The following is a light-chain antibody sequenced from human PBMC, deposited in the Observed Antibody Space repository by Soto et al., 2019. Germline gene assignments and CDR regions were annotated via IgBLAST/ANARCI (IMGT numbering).Light chain of an antibody. J-gene: IGKJ1*01. CDR3: QQYGTTPRT. Sequence: PGERVTLSCRTSQSVCSRCFAWYQQKPGQSPRLLIYGASTRATGIPDRFSGSGSGTDFTLTISRLEPEDFAVYYCQQYGTTPRTFGQGTKVAIK. CDR1: QSVCSRC. V-gene: IGKV3-20*01. CDR2: GAS.